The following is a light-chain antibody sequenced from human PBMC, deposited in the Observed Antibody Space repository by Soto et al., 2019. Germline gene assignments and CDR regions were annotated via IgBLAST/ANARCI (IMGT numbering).Light chain of an antibody. V-gene: IGKV3D-20*02. J-gene: IGKJ1*01. CDR3: QQRSIWPPWT. CDR2: GAS. CDR1: QSVSSSY. Sequence: EIVLTQSPGTLSLSPGERATLSCLAIQSVSSSYLAWYQQKPGQAPRLLIYGASSRATGIPDRFSGSGSGTDFSLTISSLEPEDFAIYYCQQRSIWPPWTFGQGTKVDIK.